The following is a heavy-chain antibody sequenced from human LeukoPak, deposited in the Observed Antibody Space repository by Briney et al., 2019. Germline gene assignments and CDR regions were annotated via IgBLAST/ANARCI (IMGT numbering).Heavy chain of an antibody. CDR3: AKYEGVITDH. D-gene: IGHD3-22*01. CDR2: IYNSGST. V-gene: IGHV4-38-2*02. J-gene: IGHJ4*02. Sequence: PSETLSLTCTVSGYSISSGYYWGWLRQPPGKGLGWIGSIYNSGSTYYNPSLKSRVTISVDTPKNLFSLKLSSVTAADTAVYYGAKYEGVITDHWGQGILVTVSS. CDR1: GYSISSGYY.